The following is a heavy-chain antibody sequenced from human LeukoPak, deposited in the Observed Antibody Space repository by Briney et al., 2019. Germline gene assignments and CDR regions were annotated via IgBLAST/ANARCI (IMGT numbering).Heavy chain of an antibody. Sequence: PGGSLRLSCAASGFTFSSYEMNWVRQAPGKGLEWVSAISGSGGSTYYADSVKGRFTISRDNSKNTLYLQMNSLRAEDTAVYYCAKNWNQRSGYYMDVWGKGTTVTVSS. CDR2: ISGSGGST. CDR1: GFTFSSYE. V-gene: IGHV3-23*01. CDR3: AKNWNQRSGYYMDV. J-gene: IGHJ6*03. D-gene: IGHD1-1*01.